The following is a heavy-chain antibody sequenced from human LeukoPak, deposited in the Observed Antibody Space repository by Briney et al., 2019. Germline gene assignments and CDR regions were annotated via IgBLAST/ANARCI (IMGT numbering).Heavy chain of an antibody. V-gene: IGHV1-2*02. CDR2: INPNSGGT. CDR1: GYTFTVYY. J-gene: IGHJ4*02. D-gene: IGHD1-14*01. CDR3: ARAGALYHLDY. Sequence: ASVKVSSTASGYTFTVYYMHWVRQAPGQGREWMGWINPNSGGTNYAQKFQGRVTMTRDTSISTAYMELSRLRSDDTAVYYCARAGALYHLDYWGQGTLVTVSS.